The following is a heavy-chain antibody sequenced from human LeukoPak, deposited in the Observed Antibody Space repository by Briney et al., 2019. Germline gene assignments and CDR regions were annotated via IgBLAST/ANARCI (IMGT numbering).Heavy chain of an antibody. CDR3: GRLTAYYSDY. CDR1: GFTFSNSE. J-gene: IGHJ4*02. CDR2: ISITGGTT. Sequence: GGSLRLSCAASGFTFSNSEMNWVRQAPGKGLEWLSFISITGGTTHYAVSVKGRFTISRDNAQSSLSLQMNNLRAEDTAVYYCGRLTAYYSDYWGQGTLVTVSS. V-gene: IGHV3-48*03.